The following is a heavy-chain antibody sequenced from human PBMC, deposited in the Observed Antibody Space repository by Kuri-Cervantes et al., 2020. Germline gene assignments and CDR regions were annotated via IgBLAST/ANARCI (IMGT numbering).Heavy chain of an antibody. CDR2: INAGNGNI. Sequence: GESLKISCVASGFTFSNYGIHWVRQAPGQRLEWMGWINAGNGNIKYSQKFQGRVTITRDTSASTAYMELSSLRSEDTAVYYCARDPGYCSSTSCYEDYYYYMDVWGKGTTVTVSS. CDR3: ARDPGYCSSTSCYEDYYYYMDV. V-gene: IGHV1-3*01. J-gene: IGHJ6*03. CDR1: GFTFSNYG. D-gene: IGHD2-2*03.